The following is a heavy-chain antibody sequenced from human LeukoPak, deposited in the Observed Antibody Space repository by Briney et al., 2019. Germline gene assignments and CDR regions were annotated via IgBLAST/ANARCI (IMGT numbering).Heavy chain of an antibody. J-gene: IGHJ4*02. D-gene: IGHD2-15*01. Sequence: PGGSPRLSCAASGFTFSSYAMSWVRQAPGKGLEWVSTISGGGGTPYYADSVKGRFTISRDNSKNTLFLQMNSLRVEDTAVYYCAKSGLNRFDYWGQGALVTVSS. V-gene: IGHV3-23*01. CDR1: GFTFSSYA. CDR3: AKSGLNRFDY. CDR2: ISGGGGTP.